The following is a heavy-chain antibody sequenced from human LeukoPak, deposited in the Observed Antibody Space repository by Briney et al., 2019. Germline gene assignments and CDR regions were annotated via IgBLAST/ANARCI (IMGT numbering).Heavy chain of an antibody. CDR2: INPNSGGT. Sequence: ASVKVSCKASGYTFTGYYMHWVPQAPGQGLEWMGWINPNSGGTNYAQKFQGRVTMTRETSISTAYMELSRLRSDDTAVYYCARVNYYDSSGYSLDYWGQGTLVTVSS. CDR1: GYTFTGYY. CDR3: ARVNYYDSSGYSLDY. J-gene: IGHJ4*02. D-gene: IGHD3-22*01. V-gene: IGHV1-2*02.